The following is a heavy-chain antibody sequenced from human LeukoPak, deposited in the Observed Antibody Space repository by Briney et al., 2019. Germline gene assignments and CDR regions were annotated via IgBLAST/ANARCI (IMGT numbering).Heavy chain of an antibody. CDR1: GGTFSSYA. V-gene: IGHV1-69*04. Sequence: GSSVKVSCKASGGTFSSYAISWVRQAPGQGLEWMGRIIPILGIANYAQKFQGRVTITADKSTSTAYMELSSLRSEDTAVYSCARDLRVAAALGYWGQGTLVTVSS. J-gene: IGHJ4*02. D-gene: IGHD2-2*01. CDR3: ARDLRVAAALGY. CDR2: IIPILGIA.